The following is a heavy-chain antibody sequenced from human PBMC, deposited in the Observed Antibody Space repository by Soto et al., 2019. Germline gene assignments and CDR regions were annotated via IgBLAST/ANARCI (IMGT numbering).Heavy chain of an antibody. V-gene: IGHV1-46*01. D-gene: IGHD6-13*01. J-gene: IGHJ4*02. Sequence: QVQLVQSGAEVKKPGASVKLSCKASGYTFINYYIHWVRQAPGQGLEWMGIFNPTSGSTNYAQKFQGRVTLTMATTTRTVYMELRSLRFDDTAVYYCARDLAAGDYWGQGTLVTVSS. CDR3: ARDLAAGDY. CDR1: GYTFINYY. CDR2: FNPTSGST.